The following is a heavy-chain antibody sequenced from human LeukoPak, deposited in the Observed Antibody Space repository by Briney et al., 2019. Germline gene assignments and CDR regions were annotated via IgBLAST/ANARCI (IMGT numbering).Heavy chain of an antibody. Sequence: GGSLRLSCAASGFTFSSYAMHWVRQAPGKGLEWVAVISYDGSNKYYADSVKGRFTISRDNSKNTLYLQMNSLRAEDTAVYYCAKDRTWGAGTGFDYWGQGTLVTVSS. J-gene: IGHJ4*02. D-gene: IGHD6-13*01. CDR2: ISYDGSNK. CDR1: GFTFSSYA. V-gene: IGHV3-30-3*01. CDR3: AKDRTWGAGTGFDY.